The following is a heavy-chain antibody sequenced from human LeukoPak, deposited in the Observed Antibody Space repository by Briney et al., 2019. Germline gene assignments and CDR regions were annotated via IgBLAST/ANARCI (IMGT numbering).Heavy chain of an antibody. V-gene: IGHV3-7*05. CDR1: GFNFRSYW. Sequence: GGSLTLSCAASGFNFRSYWMKWVRQAPGKGLEWVANIKEDGSKKYYVDSVKGRFTISRDNAESSLYLQMNSLRADDTAIYYCARQVGFCSDSTCYFDYWGQGALVTVSS. D-gene: IGHD3-22*01. CDR2: IKEDGSKK. CDR3: ARQVGFCSDSTCYFDY. J-gene: IGHJ4*02.